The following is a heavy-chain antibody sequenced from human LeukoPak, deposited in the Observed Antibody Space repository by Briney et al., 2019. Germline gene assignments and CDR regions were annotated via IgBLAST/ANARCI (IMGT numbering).Heavy chain of an antibody. CDR2: IYYSGST. Sequence: SETLSLTCTASGGSISSYYWSWIRQPPGKGLEWIGYIYYSGSTNYNPSLKSRVTISVDTSKNQFSLKLSSVTAADTAVYYCARTQTRFDPWGQGTLVTVSS. V-gene: IGHV4-59*08. CDR1: GGSISSYY. J-gene: IGHJ5*02. CDR3: ARTQTRFDP.